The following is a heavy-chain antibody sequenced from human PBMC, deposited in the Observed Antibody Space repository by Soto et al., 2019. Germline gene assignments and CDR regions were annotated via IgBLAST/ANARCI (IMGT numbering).Heavy chain of an antibody. D-gene: IGHD2-2*01. V-gene: IGHV2-26*01. CDR3: ARLYLRGNDGFDI. J-gene: IGHJ3*02. CDR1: GFSLTNARMG. Sequence: QVTLKESGPVLVKATETLTLTCTVSGFSLTNARMGVNWIRQPPGKALEWLAHIFSNDEKSYSTSLKSRLTISKDTSKSQVILTITNMDPVDTATYYCARLYLRGNDGFDIWGQGTMVTVSS. CDR2: IFSNDEK.